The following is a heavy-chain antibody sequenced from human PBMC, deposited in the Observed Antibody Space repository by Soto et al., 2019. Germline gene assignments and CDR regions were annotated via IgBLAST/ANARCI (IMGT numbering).Heavy chain of an antibody. J-gene: IGHJ4*02. CDR1: GFTYINYA. D-gene: IGHD2-21*01. CDR3: AKAAGRRCSGGDCYLNY. CDR2: ISGGGSST. Sequence: GGSLRLSCAASGFTYINYAMTWVRQGPGKGLEWVSTISGGGSSTYYADSVKGRFTISRDNSKNTLYLQMNSLRAEDTAVYYCAKAAGRRCSGGDCYLNYWGQGTLVTVSS. V-gene: IGHV3-23*01.